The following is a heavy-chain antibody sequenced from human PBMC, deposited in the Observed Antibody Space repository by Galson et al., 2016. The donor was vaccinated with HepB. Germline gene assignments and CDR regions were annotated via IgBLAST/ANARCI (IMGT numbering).Heavy chain of an antibody. CDR1: GFTLSGHG. J-gene: IGHJ4*02. V-gene: IGHV3-33*01. Sequence: SLRLSCAVSGFTLSGHGLHWVRQAPGTGLERVAIIWYDGSNKYYADSVKERFTISRDTSKNTLYLQMSSLRAEDTAVYYCARDLGSSWRSGSFDFWGQGSLVTVSS. CDR3: ARDLGSSWRSGSFDF. CDR2: IWYDGSNK. D-gene: IGHD6-13*01.